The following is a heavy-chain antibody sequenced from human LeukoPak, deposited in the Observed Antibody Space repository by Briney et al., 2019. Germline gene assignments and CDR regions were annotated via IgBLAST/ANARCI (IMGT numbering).Heavy chain of an antibody. J-gene: IGHJ4*02. D-gene: IGHD3-22*01. V-gene: IGHV3-48*04. CDR3: ARAGEDYYDSSGYPFDY. CDR2: ISSSSSSTI. CDR1: GFTFSSYS. Sequence: RSGGSLRLSCAASGFTFSSYSMNWVRQAPGKGLEWVSYISSSSSSTIYYADSVKGRFTISRDNAKNSLYLQMNSLRAEDTAVYYCARAGEDYYDSSGYPFDYWGQGTLVTASS.